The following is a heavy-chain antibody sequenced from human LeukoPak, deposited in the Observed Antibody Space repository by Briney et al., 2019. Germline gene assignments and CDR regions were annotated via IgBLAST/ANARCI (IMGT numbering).Heavy chain of an antibody. CDR1: GYTLTELS. J-gene: IGHJ5*02. CDR2: FKPEDGET. V-gene: IGHV1-24*01. Sequence: ASVKVSCKVSGYTLTELSMHWVRQAPGKGLEWMGGFKPEDGETIYAQKFQGRVTMTEDTSTDTAYMELSSLRSEDTAVYYCATRGYDFWSGYSTRRNWFDPWGQGTLVTVSS. D-gene: IGHD3-3*01. CDR3: ATRGYDFWSGYSTRRNWFDP.